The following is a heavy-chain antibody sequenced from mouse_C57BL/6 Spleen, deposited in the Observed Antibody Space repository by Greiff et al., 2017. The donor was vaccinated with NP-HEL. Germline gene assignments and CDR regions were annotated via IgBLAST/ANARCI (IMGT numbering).Heavy chain of an antibody. Sequence: EVQLEQSGGGLVQPGGSLSFSCAASGFTFTDYYMSWVRQPPGQALEWLGFIRNKANGYTTEYNSSVKGRFTISRDTSQSILYLQMNALRAEDSATYYCARFCYAMDYWGQGTSVTVSS. J-gene: IGHJ4*01. CDR1: GFTFTDYY. V-gene: IGHV7-3*01. CDR3: ARFCYAMDY. CDR2: IRNKANGYTT.